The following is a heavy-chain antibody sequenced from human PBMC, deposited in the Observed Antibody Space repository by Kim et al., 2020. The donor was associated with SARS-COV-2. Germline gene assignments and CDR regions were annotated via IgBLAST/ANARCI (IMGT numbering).Heavy chain of an antibody. CDR1: GYTFTSYD. Sequence: ASVKVSCKASGYTFTSYDINWVRQATGQGLEWMGWMNPNSGNTGYAQKFQGRVTMTRNTSISTAYMELSSLRSEDTAVYYCARGGYYDILTGYQDYYGMDVWGQGTTVTVSS. CDR2: MNPNSGNT. J-gene: IGHJ6*02. D-gene: IGHD3-9*01. CDR3: ARGGYYDILTGYQDYYGMDV. V-gene: IGHV1-8*01.